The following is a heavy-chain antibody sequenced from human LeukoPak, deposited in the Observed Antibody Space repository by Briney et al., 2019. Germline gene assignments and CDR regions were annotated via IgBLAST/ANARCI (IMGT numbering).Heavy chain of an antibody. CDR3: ARRGVGAAAYFDN. CDR1: GGSISSSSYY. V-gene: IGHV4-39*01. CDR2: INYSGNT. J-gene: IGHJ4*02. Sequence: SETLSLTCIVSGGSISSSSYYWSWIRQPPAKVLEWIGSINYSGNTYYNPSPKSPVIMPVDTSKNQFSLKMRSVTAADTAVYYCARRGVGAAAYFDNWGQGTLVTVSS. D-gene: IGHD1-26*01.